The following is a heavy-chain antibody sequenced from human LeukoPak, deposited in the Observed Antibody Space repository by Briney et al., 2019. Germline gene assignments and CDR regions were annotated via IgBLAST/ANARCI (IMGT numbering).Heavy chain of an antibody. Sequence: SETLSLTCAVYGGSFSGYYWSWIRQPPGKGLEWIGEINHSGSTNYNPSLKSRVTISVDTSKNQFSLKLSSVTAADTAVYYRAILRSVVPAAMMGYYYYGMDVWGQGTTVTVSS. CDR2: INHSGST. V-gene: IGHV4-34*01. D-gene: IGHD2-2*01. J-gene: IGHJ6*02. CDR1: GGSFSGYY. CDR3: AILRSVVPAAMMGYYYYGMDV.